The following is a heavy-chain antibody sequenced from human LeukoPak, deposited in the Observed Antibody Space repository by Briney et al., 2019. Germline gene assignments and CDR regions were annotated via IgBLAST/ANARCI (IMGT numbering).Heavy chain of an antibody. CDR3: ARAKPKNMVRGLIMRRESRYYFDY. Sequence: PGGSLRLSCAASGFAFDIHGMNWVRQAPGKGLEWVSGIIPSGSTTYYADSVKGRFTISRDNSKNTVYLQMNSLRAEDTAVYYCARAKPKNMVRGLIMRRESRYYFDYWGQGTLVTVSS. CDR1: GFAFDIHG. CDR2: IIPSGSTT. D-gene: IGHD3-10*01. J-gene: IGHJ4*02. V-gene: IGHV3-23*01.